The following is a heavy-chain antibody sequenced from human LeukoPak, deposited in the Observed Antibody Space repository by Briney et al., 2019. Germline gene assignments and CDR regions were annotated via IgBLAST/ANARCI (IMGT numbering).Heavy chain of an antibody. V-gene: IGHV3-23*01. CDR2: ISGSGSST. D-gene: IGHD5-18*01. J-gene: IGHJ4*02. CDR1: GFTFSTYA. Sequence: GGSLRLSCAASGFTFSTYAMSWVRQAPGKGLEWVSVISGSGSSTYYADSVKGRFTISRDNSKNTLYLQMNSLRAEDTAVYYCAKITRGYSYGHTDYWGQGTLVTVSS. CDR3: AKITRGYSYGHTDY.